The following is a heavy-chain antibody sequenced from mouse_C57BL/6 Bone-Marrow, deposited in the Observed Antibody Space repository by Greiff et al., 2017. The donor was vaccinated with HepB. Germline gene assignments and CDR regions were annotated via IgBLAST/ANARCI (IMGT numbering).Heavy chain of an antibody. CDR3: ARDLGSSPLFAY. D-gene: IGHD1-1*01. CDR2: ISDGGSYT. CDR1: GFTFSSYA. Sequence: EVKVVDSGGGLVKPGGSLKLSCAASGFTFSSYAMSWVRQTPEKRLEWVATISDGGSYTYYPDNVKGRFTISRDNAKNNLYLQMSHLKSEDTAMYYCARDLGSSPLFAYWGQGTLVTVSA. J-gene: IGHJ3*01. V-gene: IGHV5-4*01.